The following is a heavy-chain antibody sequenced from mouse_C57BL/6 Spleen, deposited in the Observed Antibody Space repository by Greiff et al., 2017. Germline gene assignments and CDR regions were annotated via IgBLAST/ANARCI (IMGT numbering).Heavy chain of an antibody. D-gene: IGHD4-1*01. V-gene: IGHV1-82*01. CDR3: ERGWDEYFGY. CDR1: GYAFSSSW. Sequence: VQLQQSGPELVKPGASVKISCKASGYAFSSSWMNWVKQRPGKGLEWIGRICPGDGDTNYNGKFKGKATLAADKSSSTTYMQLSSLTAEDSAVDLGERGWDEYFGYRGQGTTVTVAS. J-gene: IGHJ2*01. CDR2: ICPGDGDT.